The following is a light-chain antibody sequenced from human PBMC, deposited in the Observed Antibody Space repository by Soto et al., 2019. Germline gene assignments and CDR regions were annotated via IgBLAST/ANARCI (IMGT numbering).Light chain of an antibody. CDR1: QSISSY. CDR2: AAS. V-gene: IGKV1-39*01. CDR3: QHSSTPRIP. J-gene: IGKJ5*01. Sequence: DIHVSQSPYSLSASVGDRVTITCRASQSISSYLNWYQQKPGKAPKLLIFAASSLQSGVPSRFSGSGSGTDFTLTVISLQPEDSVTYHCQHSSTPRIPFAVGLRLQVK.